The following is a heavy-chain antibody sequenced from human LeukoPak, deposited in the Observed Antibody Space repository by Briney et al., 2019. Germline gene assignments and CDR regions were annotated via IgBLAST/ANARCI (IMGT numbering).Heavy chain of an antibody. CDR2: IYYSGST. CDR1: GGSISSSSYY. Sequence: PSETLSLTCPVSGGSISSSSYYWGWIRQPPGKGLEWIGSIYYSGSTNYNPSLKSRVTISVDTSKNQFSLKLSTVTAADTAVYYCARCSSSWFYFDYWGQGTLVTVSS. V-gene: IGHV4-39*07. D-gene: IGHD6-13*01. CDR3: ARCSSSWFYFDY. J-gene: IGHJ4*02.